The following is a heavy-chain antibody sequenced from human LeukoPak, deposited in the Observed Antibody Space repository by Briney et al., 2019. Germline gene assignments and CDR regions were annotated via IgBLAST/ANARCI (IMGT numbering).Heavy chain of an antibody. D-gene: IGHD3-22*01. J-gene: IGHJ4*02. V-gene: IGHV3-11*04. Sequence: GGSLRLSCGASGFTFSDYYMSWIRQAPGKGLEWVSYISSSSSTIYYADSVKGRFTISRDNAENSLYLQMNSLRAEDTAVYYCARTYDSSGYSPFGYWGQGTLVTVSS. CDR3: ARTYDSSGYSPFGY. CDR1: GFTFSDYY. CDR2: ISSSSSTI.